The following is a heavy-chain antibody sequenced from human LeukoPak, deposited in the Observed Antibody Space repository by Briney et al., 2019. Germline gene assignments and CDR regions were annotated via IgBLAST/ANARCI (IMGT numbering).Heavy chain of an antibody. J-gene: IGHJ4*02. V-gene: IGHV1-46*01. Sequence: VASVKVSCKASGYTFTSYYMHWVRQAPGQGLEWMGIINPSGGSTSYAQKFQGRVTMTRDTSTSTVYMELSSLRSEDTAVYYCARDPVGYCSSTSCYEFDYWGQGTLVTVSS. D-gene: IGHD2-2*03. CDR3: ARDPVGYCSSTSCYEFDY. CDR2: INPSGGST. CDR1: GYTFTSYY.